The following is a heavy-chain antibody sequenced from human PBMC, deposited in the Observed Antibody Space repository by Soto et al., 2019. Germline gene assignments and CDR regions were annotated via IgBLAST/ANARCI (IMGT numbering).Heavy chain of an antibody. V-gene: IGHV3-33*08. J-gene: IGHJ4*02. CDR2: IWYDGSNK. Sequence: GGSLRLSCAASGVTVSSNYMSWVRQAPGKGLEWVAVIWYDGSNKYYADSVKGRFTISRDNSKNTLYLQMNSLRAEDTAVYYCARDLNIAAAGIDYWGQGTLVTVSS. D-gene: IGHD6-13*01. CDR3: ARDLNIAAAGIDY. CDR1: GVTVSSNY.